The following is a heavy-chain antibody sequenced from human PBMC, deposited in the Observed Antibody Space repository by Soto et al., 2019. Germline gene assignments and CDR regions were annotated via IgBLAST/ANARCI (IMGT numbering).Heavy chain of an antibody. V-gene: IGHV5-10-1*01. D-gene: IGHD6-6*01. J-gene: IGHJ6*02. CDR1: GYSFTSYW. CDR3: ARRQYSSSSRNYYYYYGMDV. CDR2: IDPSDSYT. Sequence: GESLKISCKGSGYSFTSYWISWVRQMPGKGLEWMGRIDPSDSYTNYSPSFQGHVTISADKSISTAYLQWSSLKASDTAMYYCARRQYSSSSRNYYYYYGMDVWGQGTTVTVSS.